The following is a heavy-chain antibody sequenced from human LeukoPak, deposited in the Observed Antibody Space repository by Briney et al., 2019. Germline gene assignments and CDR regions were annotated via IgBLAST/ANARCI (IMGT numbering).Heavy chain of an antibody. V-gene: IGHV3-7*01. J-gene: IGHJ4*02. CDR3: AKDLEIVGATSLFDY. D-gene: IGHD1-26*01. Sequence: GGSLRLSCTGSGFTFSSHWMSWVRQAPGRGLEWVANIKEDGSETYYLDSVKGRFTISRDNAKNSLYLQMNSLRAEDTAVYYCAKDLEIVGATSLFDYWGQGTLVTVSS. CDR1: GFTFSSHW. CDR2: IKEDGSET.